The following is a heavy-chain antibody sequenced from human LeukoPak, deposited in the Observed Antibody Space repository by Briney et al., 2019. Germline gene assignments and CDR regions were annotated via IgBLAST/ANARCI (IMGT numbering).Heavy chain of an antibody. CDR3: ASSSGYQFDY. CDR1: GASISSHY. CDR2: IYYSGST. V-gene: IGHV4-59*11. D-gene: IGHD3-22*01. Sequence: SETLSLTWPVPGASISSHYWSWIRQPPGKGLEWIGYIYYSGSTNYNPSLKSRVTISVDTSKNQFSLKLSSVTAADTAVYYCASSSGYQFDYWGQGTLVTVSS. J-gene: IGHJ4*02.